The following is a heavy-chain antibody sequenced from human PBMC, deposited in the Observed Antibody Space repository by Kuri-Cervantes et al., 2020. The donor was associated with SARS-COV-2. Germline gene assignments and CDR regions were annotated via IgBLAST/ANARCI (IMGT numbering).Heavy chain of an antibody. CDR2: ISYDGSKK. CDR3: ARGLRKYYFDY. D-gene: IGHD1-14*01. V-gene: IGHV3-30-3*01. CDR1: GFTFNNYD. J-gene: IGHJ4*02. Sequence: GESLKISCAASGFTFNNYDMYWVRQAPGKGLEWVAVISYDGSKKYYADSVKGRFTTSRDNSKSTLYLPMYNLRAEDTAVYYCARGLRKYYFDYWGQGTLVTVSS.